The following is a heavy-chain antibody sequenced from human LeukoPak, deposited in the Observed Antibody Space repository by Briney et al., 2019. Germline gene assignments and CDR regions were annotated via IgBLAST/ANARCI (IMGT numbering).Heavy chain of an antibody. CDR1: GFTFSNYA. D-gene: IGHD1-14*01. CDR3: ARQTGAGHYFDY. V-gene: IGHV3-23*01. J-gene: IGHJ4*02. Sequence: QPGGSLRLSCAASGFTFSNYAMTWVRQAPGKGLEWVSILSGSGGSAYYADSVKGRFTISRDSSKNTLYLQMNSLRAEDTAVYYCARQTGAGHYFDYWGQGTLVTVSS. CDR2: LSGSGGSA.